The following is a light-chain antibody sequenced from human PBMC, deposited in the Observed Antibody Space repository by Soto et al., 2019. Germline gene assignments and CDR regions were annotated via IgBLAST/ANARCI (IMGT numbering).Light chain of an antibody. CDR3: QHYSTSPWT. Sequence: EIVLTQSPATLSLSPGERATLSCRASQSVSSYLAWYQQKPGQAPRLLIYDASRRATGIPDRFSGSGSETDFTLTISRLEPEDFAVYYCQHYSTSPWTFGQGTKVEIK. J-gene: IGKJ1*01. CDR2: DAS. CDR1: QSVSSY. V-gene: IGKV3-20*01.